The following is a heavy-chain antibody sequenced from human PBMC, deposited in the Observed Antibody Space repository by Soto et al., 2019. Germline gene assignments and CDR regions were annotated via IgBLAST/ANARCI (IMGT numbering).Heavy chain of an antibody. Sequence: EFLTISFTGSGYSFSSHWIGLVRQMPGKGLEWMGIIYPCDSNIRYSPSFEGQIDMSADRSINTAYLRLSSLKASDTATYYCPRHLDEYSSASGFDYWGQGTLVTSPQ. CDR1: GYSFSSHW. V-gene: IGHV5-51*06. D-gene: IGHD6-6*01. J-gene: IGHJ4*02. CDR2: IYPCDSNI. CDR3: PRHLDEYSSASGFDY.